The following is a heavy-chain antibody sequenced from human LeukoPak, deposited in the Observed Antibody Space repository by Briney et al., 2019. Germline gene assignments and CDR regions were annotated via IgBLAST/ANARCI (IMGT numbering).Heavy chain of an antibody. Sequence: ASVKVSCKASGYTFTSLDINWVRQATGQGLEWMGWMNPNSGYTGYAQKFQGRVTITADESTSTAYMELSSLRSEDTAVYYCARGGETYYYDSSGPEYYYYYMDVWGKGTTVTVSS. V-gene: IGHV1-8*03. J-gene: IGHJ6*03. CDR3: ARGGETYYYDSSGPEYYYYYMDV. CDR2: MNPNSGYT. D-gene: IGHD3-22*01. CDR1: GYTFTSLD.